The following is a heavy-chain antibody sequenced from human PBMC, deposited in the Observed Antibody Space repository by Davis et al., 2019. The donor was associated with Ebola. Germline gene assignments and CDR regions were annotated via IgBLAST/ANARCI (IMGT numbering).Heavy chain of an antibody. CDR3: ASRDGYNSGYFDY. CDR1: GGSISSSSYY. D-gene: IGHD5-24*01. CDR2: IYYSGST. J-gene: IGHJ4*02. Sequence: PGGSLRLSCTVSGGSISSSSYYWGWIRQPPGKGLEWIGSIYYSGSTYYNPSLKSRVTISVDTSKNQFSLKLSSVTAADTAVYYCASRDGYNSGYFDYWGQGTLVTVSS. V-gene: IGHV4-39*07.